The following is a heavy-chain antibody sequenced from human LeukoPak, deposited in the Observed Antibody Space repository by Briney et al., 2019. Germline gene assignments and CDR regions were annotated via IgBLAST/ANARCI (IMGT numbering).Heavy chain of an antibody. CDR2: IYTSGST. J-gene: IGHJ6*02. CDR3: ARGLVAAAGPPHYYYGMDV. Sequence: PSETLSLTCTVSGGSISSYYWSWIRQPAGKGLEWIGRIYTSGSTNYNPSLKSRVTMSVDTSKNQFSLKLSSVTAADTAVYYCARGLVAAAGPPHYYYGMDVWGQGTTVTVSS. CDR1: GGSISSYY. D-gene: IGHD6-13*01. V-gene: IGHV4-4*07.